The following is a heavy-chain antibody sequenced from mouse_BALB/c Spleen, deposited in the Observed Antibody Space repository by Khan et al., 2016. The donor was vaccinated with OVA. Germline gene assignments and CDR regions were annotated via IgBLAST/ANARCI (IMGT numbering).Heavy chain of an antibody. V-gene: IGHV5-15*02. CDR2: ISDLAYTI. CDR3: ARGGGTAPFAY. Sequence: EVELVESGGGLVQPGGSRKLSCAASGFTFSDYGMAWVRQAPGKGPEWVAFISDLAYTIYYGDAVTGRFTISRVNAKNTLYLEMSSVRSEDTAIYYGARGGGTAPFAYWGLGTLVTVSA. J-gene: IGHJ3*01. D-gene: IGHD1-2*01. CDR1: GFTFSDYG.